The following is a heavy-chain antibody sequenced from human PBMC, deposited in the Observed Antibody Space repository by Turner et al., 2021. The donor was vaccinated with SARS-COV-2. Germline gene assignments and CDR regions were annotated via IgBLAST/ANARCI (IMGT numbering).Heavy chain of an antibody. CDR3: ARHWEVAAAAYLARFDP. V-gene: IGHV4-39*01. Sequence: QLQLQESGPGLGKPSETLSLTCTVSGGSISSSSYYWGWIRQPPGKGLEWIGSIYYSGRTYYNPSLKSRVTISVDTSKNHFSLKLSSVTAADTALYYCARHWEVAAAAYLARFDPWGQGTLVTVSS. CDR1: GGSISSSSYY. D-gene: IGHD6-13*01. CDR2: IYYSGRT. J-gene: IGHJ5*02.